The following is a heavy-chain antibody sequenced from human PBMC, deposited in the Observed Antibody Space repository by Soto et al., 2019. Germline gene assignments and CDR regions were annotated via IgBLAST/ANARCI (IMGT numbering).Heavy chain of an antibody. CDR1: GYSFTSYW. D-gene: IGHD6-6*01. CDR3: ARHAKQLAPGLDY. CDR2: IYPGDSDT. V-gene: IGHV5-51*01. J-gene: IGHJ4*02. Sequence: GESLKISCKGSGYSFTSYWIGWVRQMPGKGLEWMGIIYPGDSDTRYNPSFQGQVTISADKSISTAYLQWSSLKASDTAMYYCARHAKQLAPGLDYWGQGTLVTVSS.